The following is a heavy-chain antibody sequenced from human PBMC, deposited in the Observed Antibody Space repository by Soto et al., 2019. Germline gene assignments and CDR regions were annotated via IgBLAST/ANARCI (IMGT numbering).Heavy chain of an antibody. J-gene: IGHJ4*02. CDR2: FIPILGIA. D-gene: IGHD6-19*01. CDR3: ARGRKPAGKVSD. V-gene: IGHV1-69*02. Sequence: QVQLVQSGAEVKKPGSSVKVSCKASGGTFSSYTISWVRQAPGQGLEWMGRFIPILGIANYAQRFQGRVTITANKSTSTANMELSSLRSEDTAVYYCARGRKPAGKVSDWGQGTLVTVSS. CDR1: GGTFSSYT.